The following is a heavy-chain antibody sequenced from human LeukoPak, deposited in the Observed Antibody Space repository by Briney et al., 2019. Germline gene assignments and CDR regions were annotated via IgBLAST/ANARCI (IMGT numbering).Heavy chain of an antibody. D-gene: IGHD5-12*01. V-gene: IGHV3-20*04. CDR2: TNANGAST. CDR3: ARDPGSGYEEHFDY. Sequence: GGSLRLSCAASGFSFDAYGMNWVRQAPGKGLEWVCRTNANGASTAYADSVKGRFTISRDNAKDPLYLQMNSLRAEDTAVYYCARDPGSGYEEHFDYWGQGTLVTVSS. CDR1: GFSFDAYG. J-gene: IGHJ4*02.